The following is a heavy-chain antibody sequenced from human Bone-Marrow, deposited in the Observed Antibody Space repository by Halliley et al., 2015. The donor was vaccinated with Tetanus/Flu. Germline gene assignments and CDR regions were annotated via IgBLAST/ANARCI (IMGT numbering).Heavy chain of an antibody. Sequence: SLRLSCAASGFTFSDYWMHWVRQAPGKGLVWVSRITSDGTKTSYADSVKRRFIISRDNAKNTLHLQMNSLRAEDTAVYYCVRRSLDNGPRSWFGPWGQGSLVSVSS. CDR3: VRRSLDNGPRSWFGP. J-gene: IGHJ5*02. CDR1: GFTFSDYW. CDR2: ITSDGTKT. V-gene: IGHV3-74*03. D-gene: IGHD1-1*01.